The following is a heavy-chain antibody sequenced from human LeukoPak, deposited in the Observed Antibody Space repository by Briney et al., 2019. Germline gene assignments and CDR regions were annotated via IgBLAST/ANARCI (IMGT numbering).Heavy chain of an antibody. Sequence: GGSLRLSCAASGFTFSDYYMSWIRQAPGKGLEWVSYISSSSYTNYADSVKGRFTISRDNAKNSLYLQMNSLRAEDTAVYYCARVQSSSWPYFDYWGQGTLVTVSS. V-gene: IGHV3-11*06. D-gene: IGHD6-13*01. CDR2: ISSSSYT. CDR3: ARVQSSSWPYFDY. CDR1: GFTFSDYY. J-gene: IGHJ4*02.